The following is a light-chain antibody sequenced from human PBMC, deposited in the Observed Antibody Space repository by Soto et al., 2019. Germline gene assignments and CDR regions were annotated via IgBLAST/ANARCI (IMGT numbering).Light chain of an antibody. CDR2: GAS. CDR1: QSVSNN. J-gene: IGKJ2*01. CDR3: QQYDNWPYT. V-gene: IGKV3-15*01. Sequence: EIVMTHSPATLSGSPGERATLSCRASQSVSNNLAWYQQKPGQAPRLLIYGASTRATAIPARFSGSGSGTEFTLTTSSLQSEAFEVYFCQQYDNWPYTFGQGTKVDIK.